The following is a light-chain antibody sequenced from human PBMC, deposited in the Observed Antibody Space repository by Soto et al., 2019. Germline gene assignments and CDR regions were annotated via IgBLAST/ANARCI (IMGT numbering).Light chain of an antibody. CDR3: QQANTFPVT. V-gene: IGKV1-12*01. CDR1: QSIGGF. CDR2: AAS. J-gene: IGKJ5*01. Sequence: DIQMTQSPSSLSVSVGDRVTITCLASQSIGGFLNWYQQKLGKAPKLLIYAASSLQSGVPSRFSGSESGTDFTLTISSLQPEDFATYYCQQANTFPVTFGQGTRLEI.